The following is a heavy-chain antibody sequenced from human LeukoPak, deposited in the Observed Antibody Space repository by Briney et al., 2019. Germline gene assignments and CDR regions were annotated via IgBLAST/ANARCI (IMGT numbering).Heavy chain of an antibody. Sequence: VASVKVSCKASGGTFSSYAISWVRQAPGQGLEWMGGIIPIFGTANYAQKFQGRVTITTDESTSTAYMELSSLRSEDTAVYYCAREVYSSSSSFYDYWGQGTLVTVPS. J-gene: IGHJ4*02. CDR2: IIPIFGTA. V-gene: IGHV1-69*05. CDR3: AREVYSSSSSFYDY. D-gene: IGHD6-6*01. CDR1: GGTFSSYA.